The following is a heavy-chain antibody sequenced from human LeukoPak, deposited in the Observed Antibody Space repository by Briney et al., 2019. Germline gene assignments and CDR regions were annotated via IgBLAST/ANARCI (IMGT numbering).Heavy chain of an antibody. CDR1: RFTFSNYA. CDR2: ISGSGGNT. D-gene: IGHD6-13*01. CDR3: VKDGGYSSSWPYIDC. J-gene: IGHJ4*02. Sequence: PGGSLRLSCAASRFTFSNYAMSWVRQAPGKGLEWVSEISGSGGNTYFADSVKGRFTISRDNSKNTLYLQMNSLRAEDTAVYYCVKDGGYSSSWPYIDCCGQGTLFTVSS. V-gene: IGHV3-23*01.